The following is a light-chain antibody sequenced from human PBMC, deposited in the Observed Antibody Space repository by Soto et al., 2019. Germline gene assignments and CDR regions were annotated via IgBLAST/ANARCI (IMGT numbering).Light chain of an antibody. J-gene: IGLJ1*01. CDR2: EVT. CDR1: SGDVGYHKY. CDR3: SPSTISSTLYV. Sequence: LTQPASVSGSPGQSITISCTGTSGDVGYHKYVSWYQQHPGKAPKLLIYEVTNRPSGVSNRFSGSKSGNTASLTISGLQAEDEAHYYCSPSTISSTLYVFGTGTKV. V-gene: IGLV2-14*01.